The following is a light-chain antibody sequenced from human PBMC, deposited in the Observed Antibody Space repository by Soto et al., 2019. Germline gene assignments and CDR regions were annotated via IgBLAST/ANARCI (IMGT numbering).Light chain of an antibody. V-gene: IGLV2-14*01. CDR3: NSYTTSSTRVV. J-gene: IGLJ2*01. CDR1: SSDVGGYKY. Sequence: QSVLTQPASVSGSPGQSITISCTGTSSDVGGYKYVSWYQQHPGKAPKLMIYEVSNRPSGVSNRFSGAKSGNTASLTISGLQAEDEADYYCNSYTTSSTRVVFGGGTKLTVL. CDR2: EVS.